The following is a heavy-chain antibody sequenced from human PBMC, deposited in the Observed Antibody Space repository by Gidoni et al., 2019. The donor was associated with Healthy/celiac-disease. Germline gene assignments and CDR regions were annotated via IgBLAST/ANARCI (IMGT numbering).Heavy chain of an antibody. CDR3: ARVPYYGSGSYLRFLGMDV. CDR2: IYSGGST. Sequence: EVQLVESGGGLIQPGGSLRLSCAASGFTVSSNYMIWVRQAPGKGLEWVSVIYSGGSTYYADAEKGRFTISRDNSKNTLYLQMNSLRAEDTAVYYCARVPYYGSGSYLRFLGMDVWGKGTTVTVSS. J-gene: IGHJ6*03. D-gene: IGHD3-10*01. CDR1: GFTVSSNY. V-gene: IGHV3-53*01.